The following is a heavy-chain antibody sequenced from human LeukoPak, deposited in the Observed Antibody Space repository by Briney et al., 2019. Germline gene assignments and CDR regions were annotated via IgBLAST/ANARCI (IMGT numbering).Heavy chain of an antibody. Sequence: GGSLRLSCAASGFTVSNNYMIWVRQAPGKGLEWVSVIYSGGSTYYADSVKGRFTISRDNSKNTLYLEMNSLRAEDTAVYYCAREVTLNSEQWLPVNWFDPWGQGTLVTVSS. CDR1: GFTVSNNY. V-gene: IGHV3-66*01. CDR2: IYSGGST. CDR3: AREVTLNSEQWLPVNWFDP. J-gene: IGHJ5*02. D-gene: IGHD6-19*01.